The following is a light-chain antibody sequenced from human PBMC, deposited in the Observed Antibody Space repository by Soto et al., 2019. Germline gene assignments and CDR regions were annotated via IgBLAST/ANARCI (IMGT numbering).Light chain of an antibody. J-gene: IGLJ2*01. CDR3: QAWDSSPVV. Sequence: SYELTQPPSESAAPGQTASITCSGDKLGDKYACWYQQKPGQSPVLIIYQDTKRPSGIPERFSGSNSGNTATLTISGTQAMDEADYYCQAWDSSPVVFGGGTKVTVL. V-gene: IGLV3-1*01. CDR1: KLGDKY. CDR2: QDT.